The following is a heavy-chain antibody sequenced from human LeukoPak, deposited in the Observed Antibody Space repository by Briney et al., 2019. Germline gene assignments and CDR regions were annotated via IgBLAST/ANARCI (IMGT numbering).Heavy chain of an antibody. CDR2: INSDGRNT. Sequence: GGSLRLSCAASGFTFSSFWMHWVRQVPAKGLVWLARINSDGRNTNYADSVKGRFTISRDNAKNTLYLQMNSLRAEDTAVYYCAHISSSYYYFDSWGQGTLVTVSS. V-gene: IGHV3-74*01. CDR1: GFTFSSFW. CDR3: AHISSSYYYFDS. J-gene: IGHJ4*02. D-gene: IGHD6-13*01.